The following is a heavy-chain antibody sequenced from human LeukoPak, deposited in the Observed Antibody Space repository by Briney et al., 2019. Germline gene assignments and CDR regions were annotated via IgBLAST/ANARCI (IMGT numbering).Heavy chain of an antibody. CDR1: GYTFTSYG. J-gene: IGHJ6*02. CDR3: ASGNSGSHYVEYYYGMDV. V-gene: IGHV1-18*01. D-gene: IGHD1-26*01. CDR2: INAYNGNT. Sequence: ASVKVSCKASGYTFTSYGISWVRQAPGQGLEWMGWINAYNGNTNYAQKLQGRVTMTTDTSTSTAYMELRSLKSDDTAVYYCASGNSGSHYVEYYYGMDVWGQGTTVTVSS.